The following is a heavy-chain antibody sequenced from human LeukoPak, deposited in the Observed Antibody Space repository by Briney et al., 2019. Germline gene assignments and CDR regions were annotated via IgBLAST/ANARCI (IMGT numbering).Heavy chain of an antibody. Sequence: ASVKVSCKASGYTFTSYYMHWVRQAPGQGLEWMGIINPSGGSTSYAQKFQGRVTITADESTSTAYMELSSLRSEDTAVYYCAALGARWNYYGMDVWGQGTTVTVSS. J-gene: IGHJ6*02. CDR1: GYTFTSYY. CDR3: AALGARWNYYGMDV. CDR2: INPSGGST. D-gene: IGHD5-24*01. V-gene: IGHV1-46*01.